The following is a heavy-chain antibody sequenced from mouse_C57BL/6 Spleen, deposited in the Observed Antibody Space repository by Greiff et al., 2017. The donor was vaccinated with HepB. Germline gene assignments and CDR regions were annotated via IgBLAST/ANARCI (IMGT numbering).Heavy chain of an antibody. J-gene: IGHJ4*01. CDR3: AREKDSSGSMDY. D-gene: IGHD3-2*02. CDR2: INYDGSST. Sequence: EVKLMESEGGLVQPGSSMKLSCTASGFTFSDYYMAWVRQVPEKGLEWVANINYDGSSTYYLDSLKSRFIISRDNAKNILYLQMSSLKSEDTATYYCAREKDSSGSMDYWGQGTSVTVSS. CDR1: GFTFSDYY. V-gene: IGHV5-16*01.